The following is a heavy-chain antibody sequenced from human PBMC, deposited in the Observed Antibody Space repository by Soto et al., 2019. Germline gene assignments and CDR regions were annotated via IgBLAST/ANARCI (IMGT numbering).Heavy chain of an antibody. CDR1: GGTFSSYA. Sequence: SVKVSCKASGGTFSSYAISWVRQAPGQGLEWMGGIIPIFGTANYAQKFQGRVTITADESTSTAYMELSSLRSEDTAVYYCASGSGYCSSTSCSPPNYYYYGMDVWG. D-gene: IGHD2-2*01. J-gene: IGHJ6*02. CDR3: ASGSGYCSSTSCSPPNYYYYGMDV. CDR2: IIPIFGTA. V-gene: IGHV1-69*13.